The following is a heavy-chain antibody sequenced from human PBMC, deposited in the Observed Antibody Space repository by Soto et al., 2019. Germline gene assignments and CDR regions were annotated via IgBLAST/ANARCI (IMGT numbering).Heavy chain of an antibody. CDR2: ISGSGSAI. J-gene: IGHJ4*02. Sequence: EVQLVESGGGLVQPGGSLRLSCAASGFTFSSYEMNWVRQAPGKGLEWFSYISGSGSAIYYADSVKGRFTISRDNAKNSLYLQMNSLRAEDTAVYYCAKWNGYGDFWGQGTLVTVSS. CDR1: GFTFSSYE. CDR3: AKWNGYGDF. V-gene: IGHV3-48*03. D-gene: IGHD1-1*01.